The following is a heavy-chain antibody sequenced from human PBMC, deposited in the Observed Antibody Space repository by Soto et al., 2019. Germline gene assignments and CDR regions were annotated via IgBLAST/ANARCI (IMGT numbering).Heavy chain of an antibody. D-gene: IGHD3-3*01. Sequence: SETLSLTCTVSGGSISSYYWSWIRQPPGKGLEWIGYIYYSGSTNYNPSLKSRVTISVDTSENQFSLKPSSVTAADTAVYYCARENYDFWSGYYITSRGDYYYYMDVWGKGTTVTVSS. J-gene: IGHJ6*03. CDR3: ARENYDFWSGYYITSRGDYYYYMDV. CDR2: IYYSGST. CDR1: GGSISSYY. V-gene: IGHV4-59*01.